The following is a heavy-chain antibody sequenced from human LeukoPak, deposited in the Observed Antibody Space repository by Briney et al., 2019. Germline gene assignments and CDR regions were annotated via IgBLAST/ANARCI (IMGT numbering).Heavy chain of an antibody. J-gene: IGHJ4*02. Sequence: SETLSLTCAVYGGSFSGYYWSWIRQPPGKGLEWIGETNHSGSTNYNPSLKSRVTISVDTSKNQFSLKLSSVTAADTAVYYCARLGGIQLNYWGQGTLVTVSS. CDR1: GGSFSGYY. CDR2: TNHSGST. D-gene: IGHD5-18*01. V-gene: IGHV4-34*01. CDR3: ARLGGIQLNY.